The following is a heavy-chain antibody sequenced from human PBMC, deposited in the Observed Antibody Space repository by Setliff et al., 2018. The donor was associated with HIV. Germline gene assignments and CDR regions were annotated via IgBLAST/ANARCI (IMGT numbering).Heavy chain of an antibody. CDR1: GFPFSSYW. D-gene: IGHD2-8*02. V-gene: IGHV3-74*01. CDR3: ARVFRGADDHTGPFDY. J-gene: IGHJ4*02. Sequence: GGSLRLSCAASGFPFSSYWMHWVRQAPGKGLVWVSRMSSYASRTTYADSVKGRFTISRDNAKNTVCLQMNSLRAEDTAVYYCARVFRGADDHTGPFDYWGQGTLVTVSS. CDR2: MSSYASRT.